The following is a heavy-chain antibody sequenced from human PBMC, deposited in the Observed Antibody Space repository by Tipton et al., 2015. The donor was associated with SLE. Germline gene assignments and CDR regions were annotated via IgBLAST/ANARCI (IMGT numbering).Heavy chain of an antibody. Sequence: TLSLTCAVYGGSFSGYYWSWIRQPPGKGLEWIGEINHCGSTNYNPSLKSRVTISVDTSKNQFSLKLSSVTAADTAVYYCARRLGARGWFDPWGQGTLVTVSS. D-gene: IGHD1-26*01. J-gene: IGHJ5*02. CDR1: GGSFSGYY. CDR3: ARRLGARGWFDP. V-gene: IGHV4-34*01. CDR2: INHCGST.